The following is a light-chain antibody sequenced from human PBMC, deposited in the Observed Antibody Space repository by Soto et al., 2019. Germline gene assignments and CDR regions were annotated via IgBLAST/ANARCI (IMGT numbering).Light chain of an antibody. CDR2: GAS. CDR3: QESYSFLWGT. Sequence: ILMTQSPLSVAATPGEPASISCRSSQSLLHSNGYNYLDWYLQKAGKAPKLLIYGASTLQSGVPLRFSGSGSGTDFTLTISSLQREDFATYYCQESYSFLWGTCGQGTKVDI. J-gene: IGKJ1*01. CDR1: QSLLHSNGYNY. V-gene: IGKV2-28*01.